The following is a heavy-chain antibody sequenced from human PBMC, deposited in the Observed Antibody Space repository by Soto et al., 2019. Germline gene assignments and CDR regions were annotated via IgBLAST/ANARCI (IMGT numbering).Heavy chain of an antibody. D-gene: IGHD1-26*01. J-gene: IGHJ4*02. CDR1: GGSFSGYY. Sequence: PSETLSLTCAVYGGSFSGYYWSWIRQPPGKGLEWIGEINHSGSTNYNPSLKSRVTISVDTSKNQFSLKLSSVTAADTAVYYCSRSTSFSTPPGYWGQGTLVTVSS. CDR2: INHSGST. CDR3: SRSTSFSTPPGY. V-gene: IGHV4-34*01.